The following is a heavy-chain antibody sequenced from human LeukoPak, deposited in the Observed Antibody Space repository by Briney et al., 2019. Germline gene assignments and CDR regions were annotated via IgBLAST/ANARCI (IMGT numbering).Heavy chain of an antibody. D-gene: IGHD5-18*01. CDR3: VKGNKALQLSTGY. CDR2: ISSNGGST. V-gene: IGHV3-64D*06. J-gene: IGHJ4*02. CDR1: GSTFSSYA. Sequence: SGGSLRLSCSASGSTFSSYAMHWVRQAPGKGLEYVSAISSNGGSTYYADSVKGRFTISRDNSKNTLYLQMSSLRAEDTAVYYCVKGNKALQLSTGYWGQGTLVTVSS.